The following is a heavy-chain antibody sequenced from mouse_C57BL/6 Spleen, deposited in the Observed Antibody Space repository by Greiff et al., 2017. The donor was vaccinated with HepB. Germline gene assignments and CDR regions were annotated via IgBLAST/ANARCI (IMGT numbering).Heavy chain of an antibody. CDR2: IDPENGDT. Sequence: EVQLQQSGAELVRPGASVKLSCTASGFNIKDDYMHWVKQRPEQGLEWIGWIDPENGDTEYASKFQGKATITADTSSTTAYLQLSSLTSEDTAVYYCTTGRYGSNYYAMDCWGQGTSVTVSS. CDR3: TTGRYGSNYYAMDC. D-gene: IGHD1-1*01. J-gene: IGHJ4*01. CDR1: GFNIKDDY. V-gene: IGHV14-4*01.